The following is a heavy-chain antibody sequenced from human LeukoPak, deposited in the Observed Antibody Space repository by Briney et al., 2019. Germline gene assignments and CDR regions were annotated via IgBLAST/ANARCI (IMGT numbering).Heavy chain of an antibody. CDR3: ARGTTVTTPYYFDY. CDR2: INHSGST. CDR1: GGSISGGGYY. V-gene: IGHV4-34*01. D-gene: IGHD4-17*01. J-gene: IGHJ4*02. Sequence: SETLSLTCTVSGGSISGGGYYWSWIRQPPGKGLEWIGEINHSGSTNYNPSLKSRVTISVDTSKNQFSLKLSSVTAADTAVYYCARGTTVTTPYYFDYWGQGTLVTVSS.